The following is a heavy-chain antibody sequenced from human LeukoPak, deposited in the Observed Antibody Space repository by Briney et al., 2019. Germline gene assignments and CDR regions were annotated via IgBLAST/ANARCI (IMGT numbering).Heavy chain of an antibody. CDR2: INHSGST. V-gene: IGHV4-34*01. Sequence: SETLSLTCAVYGGSFSGYYWSWIRQPPGKGLEWIGEINHSGSTNYNPSLKSRVTISVDTSKNQFSLKLSSVTAADTAVYYCARGRRGIAAAGRGLYFDYWGRGTLVTVSS. CDR3: ARGRRGIAAAGRGLYFDY. D-gene: IGHD6-13*01. CDR1: GGSFSGYY. J-gene: IGHJ4*02.